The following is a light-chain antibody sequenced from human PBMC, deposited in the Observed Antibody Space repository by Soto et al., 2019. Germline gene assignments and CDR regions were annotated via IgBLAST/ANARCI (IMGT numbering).Light chain of an antibody. CDR2: GAS. V-gene: IGKV3-15*01. J-gene: IGKJ4*01. CDR3: QQYNNWPLT. Sequence: EIVMTQSPATLSVSPGERTTLSCRTRPIVNNNLAWYQQKPGQAPRLLIYGASARATGIPARFSGSGSGTEFTLTISTLQSEDFAVYYCQQYNNWPLTFGGGTKVEIK. CDR1: PIVNNN.